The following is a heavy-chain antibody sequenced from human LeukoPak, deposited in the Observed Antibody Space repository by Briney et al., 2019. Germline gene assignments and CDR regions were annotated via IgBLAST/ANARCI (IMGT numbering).Heavy chain of an antibody. CDR2: INHSGST. J-gene: IGHJ4*02. CDR3: ARGRSV. Sequence: TTSETLSLTCAVYGGSFSGYYWSWIRQPPGKGLEWIGEINHSGSTNYIPSLKSRVTISVDTSKNQFSLKLSSVTAADTAVYYCARGRSVWGQGTLVTVSS. V-gene: IGHV4-34*01. CDR1: GGSFSGYY.